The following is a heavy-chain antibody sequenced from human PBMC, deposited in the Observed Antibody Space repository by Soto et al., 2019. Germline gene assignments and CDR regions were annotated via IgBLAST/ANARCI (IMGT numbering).Heavy chain of an antibody. CDR2: IYHSGST. CDR3: ARGQVVAAQH. J-gene: IGHJ4*02. Sequence: SETLSLTCTVSGGSISSGGYSWSWIRQPPGKGLEWIGYIYHSGSTYYNPSLKSRVTISVDRSKNQFSLKLSSVTAADTAVYYCARGQVVAAQHWGQGTLVTVSS. CDR1: GGSISSGGYS. V-gene: IGHV4-30-2*01. D-gene: IGHD2-15*01.